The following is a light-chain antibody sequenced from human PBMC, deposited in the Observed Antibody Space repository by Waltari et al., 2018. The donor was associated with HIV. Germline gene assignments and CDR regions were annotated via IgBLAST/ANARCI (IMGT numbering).Light chain of an antibody. J-gene: IGKJ4*01. CDR3: QQASSLPLT. CDR2: AAS. CDR1: QSIGRW. Sequence: IQMTHSPSSVSASVGDRVTITCRASQSIGRWLVWYQQTPGKAPKLLIYAASTLQGGVPSRFSGSGSGTSFTLTISSLQPEDFATYYCQQASSLPLTFGEGTKVEIK. V-gene: IGKV1-12*01.